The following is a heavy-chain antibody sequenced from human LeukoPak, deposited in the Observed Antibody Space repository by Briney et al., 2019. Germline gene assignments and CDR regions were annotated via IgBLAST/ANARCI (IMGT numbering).Heavy chain of an antibody. V-gene: IGHV3-30*03. CDR2: ISYDGSNK. Sequence: PGGSLRLSCAASGFTFGSYGMHWVRQAPGKGLEWVAVISYDGSNKYYADSVKGRFTISRDNAKNSLYLQMNSLRAEDTAVYYCARGDDLNYFDYWGQRTLVTVSS. CDR3: ARGDDLNYFDY. J-gene: IGHJ4*02. CDR1: GFTFGSYG. D-gene: IGHD3-16*01.